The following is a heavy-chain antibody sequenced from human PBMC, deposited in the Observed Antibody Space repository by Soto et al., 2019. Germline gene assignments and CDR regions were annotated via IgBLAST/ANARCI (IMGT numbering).Heavy chain of an antibody. CDR2: ISSSGMTI. CDR1: GFRSSDYY. D-gene: IGHD6-19*01. V-gene: IGHV3-11*01. Sequence: PGGSLRLSCASSGFRSSDYYMSWIRQAPGKGLEWVSYISSSGMTIQYADSVKGRFTISRDDAKNSLYLQMNSLRAEDTAVYYCARVSGGWPLDHWGQGTLVTVSS. J-gene: IGHJ4*02. CDR3: ARVSGGWPLDH.